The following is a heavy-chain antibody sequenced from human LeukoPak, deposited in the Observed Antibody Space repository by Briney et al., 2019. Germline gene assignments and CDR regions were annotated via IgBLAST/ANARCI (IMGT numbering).Heavy chain of an antibody. CDR3: ALGTINKDYYFGMDV. Sequence: GGSLRLSCAASGFTFSDYYMTWLRQAPGKGLEWLSYISDSGTTVFYADSVKGRFTVSRDNAKRSLYLQIESLRDDDTAVYHCALGTINKDYYFGMDVWGQGTTVTVSS. V-gene: IGHV3-11*01. CDR2: ISDSGTTV. J-gene: IGHJ6*02. CDR1: GFTFSDYY. D-gene: IGHD2-8*01.